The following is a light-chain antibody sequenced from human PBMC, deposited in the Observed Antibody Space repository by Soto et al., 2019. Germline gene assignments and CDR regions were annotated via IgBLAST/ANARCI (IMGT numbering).Light chain of an antibody. V-gene: IGKV3-15*01. CDR1: QSVSSN. CDR3: QQPHTSAET. Sequence: RASQSVSSNLAWYQQKPGQAPRLLIYGASTRATDVPARFSGSGSGTAFNLTLRCLHSYESAVPIYQQPHTSAETFAQGTKV. CDR2: GAS. J-gene: IGKJ1*01.